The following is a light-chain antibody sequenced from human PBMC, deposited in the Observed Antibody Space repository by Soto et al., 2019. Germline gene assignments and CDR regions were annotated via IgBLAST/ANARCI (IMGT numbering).Light chain of an antibody. J-gene: IGKJ1*01. Sequence: EIVLTQSPGTLSLCPGERATLSCRASQSVSGRYLAWYHQKPGQAPRLLIYGASSRATGIPDRFSGSGSGTDFTLTISRLEPEDFAVYYCQQYGSSRTFGQGTKVEIK. CDR1: QSVSGRY. CDR3: QQYGSSRT. CDR2: GAS. V-gene: IGKV3-20*01.